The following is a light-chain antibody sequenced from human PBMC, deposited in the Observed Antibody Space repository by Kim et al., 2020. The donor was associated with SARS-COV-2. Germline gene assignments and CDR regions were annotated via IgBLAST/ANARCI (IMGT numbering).Light chain of an antibody. V-gene: IGKV3-11*01. CDR2: DAS. Sequence: DIVLTQSPATLSLSPGERATLSCRTSQSITNSLAWYQQKPGQAPRLLIYDASIRATGIPPRFSGSGSGTDFTLTIRSLEPEDFAVYYCQQRTNWFGYNFGQGTKLEI. J-gene: IGKJ2*01. CDR3: QQRTNWFGYN. CDR1: QSITNS.